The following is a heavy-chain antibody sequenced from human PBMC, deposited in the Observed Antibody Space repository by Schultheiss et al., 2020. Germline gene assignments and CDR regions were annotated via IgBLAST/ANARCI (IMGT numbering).Heavy chain of an antibody. D-gene: IGHD3-22*01. CDR3: ARSYYYYDSSGYLGIDAFDI. Sequence: GGSMRLSCAASGFTFSSYAMHWVRQAPGKGLEWVAVISYDGSNKYYADSVKGRFTTSRDNSKNTLYLQMNSLRAEDTAVYYCARSYYYYDSSGYLGIDAFDIWGRGTMVTVTS. J-gene: IGHJ3*02. V-gene: IGHV3-30*01. CDR2: ISYDGSNK. CDR1: GFTFSSYA.